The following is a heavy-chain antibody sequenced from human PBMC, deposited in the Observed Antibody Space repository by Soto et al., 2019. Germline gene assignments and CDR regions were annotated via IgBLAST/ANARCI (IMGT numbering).Heavy chain of an antibody. Sequence: GGSLRLSCAVSGFGVSNNYMTWVRQAPGKGLEWVSVIYGGGTTYYADSVKGRFTVSRDNSRNTLDLQMNSLRADDTAVYYCAGDRLNYGHYFYWGQGTLVTVSS. CDR3: AGDRLNYGHYFY. D-gene: IGHD4-17*01. CDR1: GFGVSNNY. V-gene: IGHV3-53*01. J-gene: IGHJ4*02. CDR2: IYGGGTT.